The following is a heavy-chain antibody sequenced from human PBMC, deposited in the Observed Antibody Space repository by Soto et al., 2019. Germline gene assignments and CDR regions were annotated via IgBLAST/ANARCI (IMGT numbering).Heavy chain of an antibody. CDR2: ISYDGSNK. J-gene: IGHJ1*01. CDR3: ARERVAAAGTVHH. V-gene: IGHV3-30-3*01. Sequence: QVQLVESGGGVVQPGRSLRLSCAASGFTFSSYAMHWVRQAPGKGLEWVAVISYDGSNKYYADSVKGRFTISRDNSKNTLDLQMNRLRGEDPAVYYCARERVAAAGTVHHWGQGTLVTVSS. CDR1: GFTFSSYA. D-gene: IGHD6-13*01.